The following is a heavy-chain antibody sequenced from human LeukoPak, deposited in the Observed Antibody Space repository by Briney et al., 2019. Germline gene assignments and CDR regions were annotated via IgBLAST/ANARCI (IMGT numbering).Heavy chain of an antibody. Sequence: GGSLRLSCAASGFTVSSNYMSWVRQAPGKGLGWVSVIYSGGSTYYADSVKGRFTISRDNSKNTLYLQMNSLRAEDTAVYYCARDRGPVTPRFDYWGQGTLVTVSS. V-gene: IGHV3-66*01. J-gene: IGHJ4*02. CDR3: ARDRGPVTPRFDY. CDR1: GFTVSSNY. D-gene: IGHD2-21*02. CDR2: IYSGGST.